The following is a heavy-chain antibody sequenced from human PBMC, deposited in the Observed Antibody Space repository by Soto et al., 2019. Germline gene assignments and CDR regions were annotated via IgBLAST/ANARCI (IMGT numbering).Heavy chain of an antibody. D-gene: IGHD1-26*01. CDR2: IKSKTDGGKK. J-gene: IGHJ4*02. CDR3: TTEPVGATKFDY. V-gene: IGHV3-15*07. CDR1: GFTFSNAW. Sequence: EVQLVESGGGLVKPGGSLRLSCAASGFTFSNAWMNWVRQAPGKGLEWVGGIKSKTDGGKKDYAAPGKGRFTITRDDSKNTLYLQMNRLKTEDAAVYYCTTEPVGATKFDYWGQGTLVTVSS.